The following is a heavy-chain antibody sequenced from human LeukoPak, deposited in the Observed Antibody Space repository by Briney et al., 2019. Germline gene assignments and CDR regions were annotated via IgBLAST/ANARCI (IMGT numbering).Heavy chain of an antibody. J-gene: IGHJ4*02. V-gene: IGHV4-39*01. CDR1: GGSISSSSYY. CDR3: ARHPHYYGSGSYSGYFDY. CDR2: IYYSGST. D-gene: IGHD3-10*01. Sequence: PSETLSLTCTVSGGSISSSSYYWGWIRQPPGKGLEWIGSIYYSGSTYYNPSLKSRVTISVDTSKNQFSLKLSSLTAADTAVYYCARHPHYYGSGSYSGYFDYWGQGTLVTVSS.